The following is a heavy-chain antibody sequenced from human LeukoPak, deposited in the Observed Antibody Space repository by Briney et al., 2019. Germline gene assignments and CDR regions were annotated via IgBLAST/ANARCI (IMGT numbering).Heavy chain of an antibody. CDR2: ISTYNGDT. J-gene: IGHJ4*02. Sequence: ASVKVSCKASGYTFTRYGISWVRQAPGQGLEWMGWISTYNGDTDYAQKLQGRVTMTADTSTSTAYMEMRSLRSDDTAVYYCARDPGQYYDILTGYYTPYYFDYWGQGTLVTVSS. CDR3: ARDPGQYYDILTGYYTPYYFDY. D-gene: IGHD3-9*01. V-gene: IGHV1-18*01. CDR1: GYTFTRYG.